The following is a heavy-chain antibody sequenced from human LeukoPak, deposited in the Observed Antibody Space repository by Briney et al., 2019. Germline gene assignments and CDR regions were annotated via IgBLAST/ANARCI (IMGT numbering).Heavy chain of an antibody. V-gene: IGHV4-39*01. Sequence: SETLSLTCTVSGGSISSCRYYWGWIRQPPGKGLEWIGTIYYSENTYYNPSLKSRVTISVDTSKNQFSLKLSSVTAADTAVHYCARQTAAGYWYFDLWGRGTLVTVSS. CDR2: IYYSENT. J-gene: IGHJ2*01. CDR3: ARQTAAGYWYFDL. CDR1: GGSISSCRYY. D-gene: IGHD6-13*01.